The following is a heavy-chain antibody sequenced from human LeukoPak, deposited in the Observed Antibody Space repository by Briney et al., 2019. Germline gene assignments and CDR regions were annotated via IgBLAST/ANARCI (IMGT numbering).Heavy chain of an antibody. J-gene: IGHJ4*02. D-gene: IGHD5-24*01. CDR2: IKQDGSEK. CDR1: GFIFSNYG. Sequence: GGSLRLSCAASGFIFSNYGMNWVRQAPGKGLEWVANIKQDGSEKYYVDSVKGRFTISRDNAKNSLYLQLNSLRAEDTAVYYCARARGGYDFDYWGQGTLVTVSS. CDR3: ARARGGYDFDY. V-gene: IGHV3-7*03.